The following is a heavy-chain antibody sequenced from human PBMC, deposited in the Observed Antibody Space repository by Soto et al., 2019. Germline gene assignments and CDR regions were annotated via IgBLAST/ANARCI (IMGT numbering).Heavy chain of an antibody. D-gene: IGHD3-10*01. CDR2: ISYDGSNK. V-gene: IGHV3-30*03. Sequence: GGSLRLSCAASGFTFSSYGMHWVRQAPGKGLEWVAVISYDGSNKYYADSVKGRFTISRDNSKNTLYLQMNSLRAEDTAVYYCARQYYGSGSYYNLAFLRHPIDYWGQGTLVTVSS. CDR3: ARQYYGSGSYYNLAFLRHPIDY. CDR1: GFTFSSYG. J-gene: IGHJ4*02.